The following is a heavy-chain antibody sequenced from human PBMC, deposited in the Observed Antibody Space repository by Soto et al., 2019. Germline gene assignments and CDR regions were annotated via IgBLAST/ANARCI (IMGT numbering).Heavy chain of an antibody. Sequence: GGSLRLSCAASGFTFRNYNMNWVRQAPGKGPEWVANIKQDGSEKYYVDSVKGRFTISRDNAQNSLYLQMYSLRAEDTAMYYCARGMTVAANWFDTWGQGTLVTVSS. CDR3: ARGMTVAANWFDT. D-gene: IGHD6-19*01. V-gene: IGHV3-7*02. CDR1: GFTFRNYN. J-gene: IGHJ5*02. CDR2: IKQDGSEK.